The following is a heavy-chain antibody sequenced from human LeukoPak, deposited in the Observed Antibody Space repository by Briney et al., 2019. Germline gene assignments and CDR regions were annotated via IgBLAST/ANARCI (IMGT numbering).Heavy chain of an antibody. V-gene: IGHV3-48*01. CDR2: ISSSSSTI. J-gene: IGHJ4*02. D-gene: IGHD2-15*01. CDR3: ARDGVVVAAD. Sequence: PGRSLRLSCAASGFTFSSYGMHWVRQAPGKGLEWASYISSSSSTIYYADSVKGRFTISRDNAKNSLYLQMNSLRAEDTAVCYCARDGVVVAADWGQGTLVTVSS. CDR1: GFTFSSYG.